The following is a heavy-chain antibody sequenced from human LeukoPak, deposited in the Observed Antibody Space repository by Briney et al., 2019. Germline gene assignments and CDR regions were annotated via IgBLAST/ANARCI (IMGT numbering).Heavy chain of an antibody. CDR3: ARDSGYAFDF. D-gene: IGHD3-22*01. J-gene: IGHJ4*02. CDR2: IHGDGST. CDR1: GFTVSSNS. Sequence: PGGSLRLSCAASGFTVSSNSMTWVRQAPGKGLECISVIHGDGSTFYADSVKGRFTISRDNSKNTLYLQMNSLRAEDTAVYYCARDSGYAFDFWGQGTLVTVSS. V-gene: IGHV3-53*01.